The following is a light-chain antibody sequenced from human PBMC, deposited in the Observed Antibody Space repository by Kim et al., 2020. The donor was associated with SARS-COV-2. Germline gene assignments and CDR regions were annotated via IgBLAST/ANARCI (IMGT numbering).Light chain of an antibody. J-gene: IGLJ1*01. CDR3: QAWDSSTAAV. CDR2: QDS. V-gene: IGLV3-1*01. CDR1: KLGDKY. Sequence: SYELTQPPSVSVSPGHTASITCSGDKLGDKYACWYQQKPGQSPVLVIYQDSKRPSGIPERFSGSNSGNTATLTISGTQAMDEADYYCQAWDSSTAAVFG.